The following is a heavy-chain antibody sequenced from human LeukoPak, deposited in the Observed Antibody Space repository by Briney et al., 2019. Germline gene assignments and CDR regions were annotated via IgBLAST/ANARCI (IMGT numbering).Heavy chain of an antibody. D-gene: IGHD3-3*01. Sequence: SETLSLTCAVYGGSFSGYYWSWIRQPPGKGLEWIGEINHSGSTNYNPSLKSRVTISVDTSKNQFSLKLSSVTAADTAVYYCASPVTYDFWSGSGYAFDIWGQGTMVTVSS. V-gene: IGHV4-34*01. J-gene: IGHJ3*02. CDR3: ASPVTYDFWSGSGYAFDI. CDR2: INHSGST. CDR1: GGSFSGYY.